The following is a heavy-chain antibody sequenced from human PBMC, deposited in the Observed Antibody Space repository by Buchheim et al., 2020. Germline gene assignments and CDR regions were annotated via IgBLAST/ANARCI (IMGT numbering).Heavy chain of an antibody. V-gene: IGHV3-7*01. Sequence: EVQLVESGGGLVQPGGSLRLSCAASGFTLSSYWMSWVRQAPGKGLEWVANIKQDGSEKYYVDSVKGRFTISRDNAKNSLSLQMNSLRAEDTAVYYCARGHEYSSSSDYWGQGTL. CDR2: IKQDGSEK. CDR3: ARGHEYSSSSDY. D-gene: IGHD6-6*01. J-gene: IGHJ4*02. CDR1: GFTLSSYW.